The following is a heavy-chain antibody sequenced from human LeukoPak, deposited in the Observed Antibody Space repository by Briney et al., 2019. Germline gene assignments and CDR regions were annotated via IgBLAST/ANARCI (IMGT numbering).Heavy chain of an antibody. CDR3: ATYRQVLLPFES. V-gene: IGHV3-23*01. D-gene: IGHD2-8*02. CDR1: GFTFSTFA. Sequence: GGSLRLSRAASGFTFSTFAMIWVRQPPGKGLERVSSIFPSGGEIHYADSVRGRFTISRDNSKSTLSLQMNSLRAEDTAICYCATYRQVLLPFESWGQGTLVTVSS. CDR2: IFPSGGEI. J-gene: IGHJ4*02.